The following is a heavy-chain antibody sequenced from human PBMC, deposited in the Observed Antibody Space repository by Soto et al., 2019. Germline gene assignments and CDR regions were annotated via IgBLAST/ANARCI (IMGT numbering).Heavy chain of an antibody. D-gene: IGHD6-13*01. CDR3: TSFGYSRTFYYYYGMDV. Sequence: GSLRLSCAASVFTFSNAWMSWVRQAPGKGLEWVGRIKSKTDGGTTDYAAPVKGRFTISRDDSKNTLYLQMNSLKTEDTAVYYCTSFGYSRTFYYYYGMDVWGQGTTVTVSS. CDR1: VFTFSNAW. V-gene: IGHV3-15*01. J-gene: IGHJ6*02. CDR2: IKSKTDGGTT.